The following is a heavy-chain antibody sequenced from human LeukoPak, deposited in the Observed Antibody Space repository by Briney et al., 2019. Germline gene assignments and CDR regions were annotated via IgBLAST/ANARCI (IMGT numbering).Heavy chain of an antibody. V-gene: IGHV3-48*03. Sequence: GGSLRLSCAASGFTFSSYEMNWVRQAPGKGLEWVSYISSRGSTIYYADSVKGRFTISRDNAKNSLYLQMNSLRDEDTAVYYCARDKNFRDAFDIWGQGQWSPSLQ. D-gene: IGHD3-10*01. CDR3: ARDKNFRDAFDI. CDR2: ISSRGSTI. CDR1: GFTFSSYE. J-gene: IGHJ3*02.